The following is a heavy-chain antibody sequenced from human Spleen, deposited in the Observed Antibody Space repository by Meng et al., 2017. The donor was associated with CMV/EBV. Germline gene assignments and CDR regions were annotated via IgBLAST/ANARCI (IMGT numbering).Heavy chain of an antibody. Sequence: QGQGRESAQGPVKPSRTLSLTCTVLGGSISRGDYYWSWIRKPPGKGLEWIGYIYYSGSTYYNPSLKSRVTMFVDTSKNQFSLMLTSVTATDTAVYYCARRRGGSGRDCWGQGTLVTVSS. CDR3: ARRRGGSGRDC. J-gene: IGHJ4*02. CDR1: GGSISRGDYY. D-gene: IGHD3-10*01. V-gene: IGHV4-30-4*08. CDR2: IYYSGST.